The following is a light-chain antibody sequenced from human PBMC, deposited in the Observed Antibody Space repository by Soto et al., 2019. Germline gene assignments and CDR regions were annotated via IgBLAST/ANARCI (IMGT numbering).Light chain of an antibody. Sequence: QSALTQPRSVSGSPGQSVTSSCTGASSDVGGYNYVSWYQQHPGKAPKLMIYDVSKRPSGVPDRFSGSKSGNTASLTISGLQAEGEADYYCCSYAGSSYVFGTGTKVTVL. J-gene: IGLJ1*01. CDR2: DVS. CDR3: CSYAGSSYV. CDR1: SSDVGGYNY. V-gene: IGLV2-11*01.